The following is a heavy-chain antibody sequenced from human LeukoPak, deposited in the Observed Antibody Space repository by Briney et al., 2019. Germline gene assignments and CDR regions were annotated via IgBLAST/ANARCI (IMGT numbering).Heavy chain of an antibody. CDR3: AGPSFFGYYDSSGYYYPTSRFDY. J-gene: IGHJ4*02. CDR2: IIPIFGTA. Sequence: GASVKVSCKASGGTFSSYAISWVRQAPGQGLEWMGGIIPIFGTANYARKFQGRVTITADKSTSTAYMELSSLRSEDTAVYYYAGPSFFGYYDSSGYYYPTSRFDYWGQGTLVTVSS. V-gene: IGHV1-69*06. D-gene: IGHD3-22*01. CDR1: GGTFSSYA.